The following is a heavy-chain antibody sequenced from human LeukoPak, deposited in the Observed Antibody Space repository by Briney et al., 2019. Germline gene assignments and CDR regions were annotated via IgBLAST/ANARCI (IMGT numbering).Heavy chain of an antibody. J-gene: IGHJ4*02. CDR2: IHYSGST. Sequence: PSETLSLTCTVSGGSITNYYWSWIRQPPGKGLEWIGYIHYSGSTNYNPSLKSRVTISLDTSKKQFSLKLSSLTAADTAVYYCASDYDSGGYYFVWGQGTLVTVSS. V-gene: IGHV4-59*01. CDR3: ASDYDSGGYYFV. CDR1: GGSITNYY. D-gene: IGHD3-22*01.